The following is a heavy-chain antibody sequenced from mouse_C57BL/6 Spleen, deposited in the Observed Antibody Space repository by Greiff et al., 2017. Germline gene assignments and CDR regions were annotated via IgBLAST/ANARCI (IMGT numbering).Heavy chain of an antibody. CDR1: GYSITSGYD. D-gene: IGHD1-1*01. Sequence: EVQLVESGPGMVKPSQSLSLTCTVTGYSITSGYDWHWIRHFPGNKLEWMGYISYSGSTNYNPSLKSRISITHDTSKNHFFLKLNSVTTEDTATYYCARDLLYSSFDVWGTGTTVTVSS. J-gene: IGHJ1*03. CDR2: ISYSGST. V-gene: IGHV3-1*01. CDR3: ARDLLYSSFDV.